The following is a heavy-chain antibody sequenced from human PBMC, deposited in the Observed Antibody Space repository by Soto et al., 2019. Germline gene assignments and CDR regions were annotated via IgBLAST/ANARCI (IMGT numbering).Heavy chain of an antibody. CDR1: GFTFSNYW. Sequence: GGSLRLSCAASGFTFSNYWMSWVRQAPGKGLEWVANIKEAGSEKYYVDSVKGRFTISRDNAKNSLYLQMNSLRVEDTAVYYCAITMVWGATSDYYYGMDVWGQGTPVTVSS. CDR3: AITMVWGATSDYYYGMDV. D-gene: IGHD3-10*01. J-gene: IGHJ6*02. CDR2: IKEAGSEK. V-gene: IGHV3-7*02.